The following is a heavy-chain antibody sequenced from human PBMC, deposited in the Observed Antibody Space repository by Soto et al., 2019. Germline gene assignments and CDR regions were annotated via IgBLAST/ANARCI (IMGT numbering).Heavy chain of an antibody. Sequence: GGSLRLSCAASGITFSNYEMNWVRQAPGKGLEWVSYSSSSGGTTYYAGSVKGRFTISRDNAKSSLYLQMNSLRAEDTAVYYCARYCSGGTCNDGNMDVWGQGTTVTVSS. CDR1: GITFSNYE. CDR3: ARYCSGGTCNDGNMDV. CDR2: SSSSGGTT. D-gene: IGHD2-15*01. V-gene: IGHV3-48*03. J-gene: IGHJ6*02.